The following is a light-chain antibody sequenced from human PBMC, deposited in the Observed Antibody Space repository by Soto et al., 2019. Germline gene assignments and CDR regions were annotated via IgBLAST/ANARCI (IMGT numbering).Light chain of an antibody. Sequence: DIQMTQSPSTLSASVGDRVTITCRASQSINNWLAWYQQKPGKAPKLLIYKASNLDIGVPSRFSGSGSVTEFTLTISSLQPDDFATYYCQQYDTYWTFGQGTKVENK. CDR3: QQYDTYWT. CDR1: QSINNW. V-gene: IGKV1-5*03. CDR2: KAS. J-gene: IGKJ1*01.